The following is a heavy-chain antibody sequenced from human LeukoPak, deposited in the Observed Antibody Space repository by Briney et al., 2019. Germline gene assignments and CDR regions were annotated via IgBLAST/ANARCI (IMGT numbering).Heavy chain of an antibody. CDR2: IYHSGST. V-gene: IGHV4-30-2*01. Sequence: SETLSLTCTVSGGSISSGGYYWSWIRQPPGKGPEWIGYIYHSGSTYYNPSLKSRVTISVDRSKNQFSLKLSSVTAADTAVYYCASTVVPAAYPGADYWGQGTLVTVSS. D-gene: IGHD2-2*01. J-gene: IGHJ4*02. CDR1: GGSISSGGYY. CDR3: ASTVVPAAYPGADY.